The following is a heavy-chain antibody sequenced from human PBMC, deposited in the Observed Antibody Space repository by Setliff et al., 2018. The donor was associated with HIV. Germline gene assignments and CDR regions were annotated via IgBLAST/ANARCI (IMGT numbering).Heavy chain of an antibody. Sequence: SVKVSCKASGGIFSRFAFSWVRQAPGQGLEWIGGIIPIFGTPNYAQKFQGRVTITTDESTNTVYMELYSLTSEDTAIYYCASSAGAVPTTAPYGDYYYYFYMDVWGKGTTVTVSS. CDR3: ASSAGAVPTTAPYGDYYYYFYMDV. CDR2: IIPIFGTP. V-gene: IGHV1-69*05. J-gene: IGHJ6*03. CDR1: GGIFSRFA. D-gene: IGHD1-1*01.